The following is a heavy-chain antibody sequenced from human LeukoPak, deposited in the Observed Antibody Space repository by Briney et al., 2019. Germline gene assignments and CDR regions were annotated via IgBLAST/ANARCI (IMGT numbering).Heavy chain of an antibody. J-gene: IGHJ4*02. CDR3: ARVSGYSGYGFRYYFDY. CDR1: GFTFSSYW. D-gene: IGHD5-12*01. V-gene: IGHV3-7*03. CDR2: IKQVGSEK. Sequence: PGGSLRLSCAASGFTFSSYWMSWVRQAPGKGLKWVANIKQVGSEKYYVDSVKGRFTISRDNAKNSLYLQMNSLRAEDTAVYYCARVSGYSGYGFRYYFDYWGQGTLVTVSS.